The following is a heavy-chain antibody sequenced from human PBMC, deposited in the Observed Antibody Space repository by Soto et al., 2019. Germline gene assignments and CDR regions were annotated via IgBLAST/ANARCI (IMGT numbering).Heavy chain of an antibody. CDR1: GYTFTSYG. Sequence: QVQLVQSGAEVKKPGASVKVSCKASGYTFTSYGISWTRQAPGQSLEWMGWISAYNGNTNYAQKLQGRVTMTTDTSTSTAYMELRSLRSDDTAVYYCASHPHPITLGGVTRDYWGQGTLVTVSS. V-gene: IGHV1-18*01. CDR3: ASHPHPITLGGVTRDY. J-gene: IGHJ4*02. CDR2: ISAYNGNT. D-gene: IGHD3-16*01.